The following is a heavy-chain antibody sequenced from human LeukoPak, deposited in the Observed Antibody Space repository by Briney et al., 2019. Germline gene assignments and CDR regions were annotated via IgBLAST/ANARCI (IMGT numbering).Heavy chain of an antibody. Sequence: AAVKVSCKASGYTITGYYMHWVRQAPGQGLQWIGWINPNSGGTNYAQKFQGRVTMTRDTSISTAYMELSRLRSDDTAVHYCARDEGAKRAFDIWGQGTMVTVSS. CDR1: GYTITGYY. CDR3: ARDEGAKRAFDI. V-gene: IGHV1-2*02. CDR2: INPNSGGT. D-gene: IGHD1-26*01. J-gene: IGHJ3*02.